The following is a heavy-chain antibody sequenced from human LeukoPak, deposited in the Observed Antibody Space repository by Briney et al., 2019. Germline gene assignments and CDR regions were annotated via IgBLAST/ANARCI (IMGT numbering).Heavy chain of an antibody. J-gene: IGHJ4*02. CDR3: ARGCSVGD. CDR2: IQPDGSAK. V-gene: IGHV3-7*01. Sequence: GGSLRLSCAASGFTLSSYWMSWVRQAPGKGLEWVANIQPDGSAKYYVDSVKGRFTISRDNAKNSLDLQMNSLRAEDTAVYYCARGCSVGDWGQGTLVTVSS. CDR1: GFTLSSYW. D-gene: IGHD1-26*01.